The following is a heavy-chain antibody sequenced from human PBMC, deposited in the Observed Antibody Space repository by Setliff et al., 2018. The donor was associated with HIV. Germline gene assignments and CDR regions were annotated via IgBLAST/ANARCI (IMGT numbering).Heavy chain of an antibody. CDR3: ARGARALGGDAFDI. Sequence: SETLSLTCTVSGGSISSSSYYRDWLRQPPGKGLEWIGSIYYSGSTYYNPSLKSRVIISVDTSKNQFSLKLSSVTAADTAVYYCARGARALGGDAFDIRGQGTMVTVSS. V-gene: IGHV4-39*07. CDR2: IYYSGST. CDR1: GGSISSSSYY. D-gene: IGHD1-26*01. J-gene: IGHJ3*02.